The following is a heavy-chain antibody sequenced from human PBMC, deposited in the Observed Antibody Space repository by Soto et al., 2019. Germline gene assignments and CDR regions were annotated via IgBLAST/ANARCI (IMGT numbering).Heavy chain of an antibody. J-gene: IGHJ4*02. CDR1: GFAFSASA. D-gene: IGHD3-10*01. Sequence: EVQLVESGGGLVQPGGSLKLSCAASGFAFSASAMHWVRQASGKGLEWVGRIRSRANNYATGYAAPLKGRFIISRDDSKNTAYLEMNSLKIEDTAVYYCTSYYGSGSADYWGQGAQVTVSS. CDR2: IRSRANNYAT. CDR3: TSYYGSGSADY. V-gene: IGHV3-73*01.